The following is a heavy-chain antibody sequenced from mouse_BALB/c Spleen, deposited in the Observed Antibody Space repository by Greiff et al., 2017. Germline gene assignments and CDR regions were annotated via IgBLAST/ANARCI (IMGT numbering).Heavy chain of an antibody. D-gene: IGHD3-1*01. CDR2: INPGSGGT. CDR1: GYAFTNYL. Sequence: VQLQQSGAELVRPGTSVKVSCKAPGYAFTNYLIEWVKQRPGQGLEWIGVINPGSGGTNYNEKFKGKATLTADKSSSTAYMQLSSLTSDDSAVYFCAREGANPDYWGQGTTLTVSS. V-gene: IGHV1-54*01. J-gene: IGHJ2*01. CDR3: AREGANPDY.